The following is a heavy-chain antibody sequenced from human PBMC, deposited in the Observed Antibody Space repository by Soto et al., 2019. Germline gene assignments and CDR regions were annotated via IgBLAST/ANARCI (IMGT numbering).Heavy chain of an antibody. CDR1: GFTFSSYA. CDR3: ANVVLPDYYGMDV. V-gene: IGHV3-23*01. Sequence: EVQLLESGGGLVQPGGSLRLSCAASGFTFSSYAMSWVRQAPGKGLEWVSAISGSGGSTYYADSVKGRFTISRDNSKNTLYLQMNSLRAEDTAVYYCANVVLPDYYGMDVWGQGTTVTVSS. D-gene: IGHD2-15*01. J-gene: IGHJ6*02. CDR2: ISGSGGST.